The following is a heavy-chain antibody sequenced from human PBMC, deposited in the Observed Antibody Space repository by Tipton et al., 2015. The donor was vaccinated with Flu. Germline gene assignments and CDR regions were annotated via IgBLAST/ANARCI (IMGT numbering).Heavy chain of an antibody. CDR2: IMNDGSNK. J-gene: IGHJ5*02. Sequence: SLRLSCAASGFTLSNYGMHWLRQAPGKGLEWVALIMNDGSNKYYGGFVKGRFTISRDNSKNTVSLQMNSLRPEDTAVYYCARGLGYSYGSRFDPWGQGTLVSVSS. D-gene: IGHD5-18*01. V-gene: IGHV3-30*03. CDR1: GFTLSNYG. CDR3: ARGLGYSYGSRFDP.